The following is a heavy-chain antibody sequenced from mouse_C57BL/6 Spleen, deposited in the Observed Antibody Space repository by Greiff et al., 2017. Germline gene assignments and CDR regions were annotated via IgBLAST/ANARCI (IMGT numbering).Heavy chain of an antibody. V-gene: IGHV1-82*01. CDR2: IYPGDGDT. J-gene: IGHJ4*01. D-gene: IGHD1-1*01. Sequence: QVQLQQSGPELVKPGASVKISCKASGYAFSSSWMNWVKQRPGKGLEWIGRIYPGDGDTNYNGKFKGKATLTADKSSSTAYMQLSSLTSEDCAVYFCAREGLITTVVARAMDYWGQGTSVTVSS. CDR1: GYAFSSSW. CDR3: AREGLITTVVARAMDY.